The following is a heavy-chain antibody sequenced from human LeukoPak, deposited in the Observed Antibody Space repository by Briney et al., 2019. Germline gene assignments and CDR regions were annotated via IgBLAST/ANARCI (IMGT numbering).Heavy chain of an antibody. V-gene: IGHV3-48*03. CDR1: GFTFSSYE. Sequence: GGSLRLSCAASGFTFSSYEMNRVRQAPGKGLEWVSYISSSGSTIYYADSVKGRFTISRDNAKNSLYLQMNSLRAEDTAVYYCARLSGYDYAYFDYWGQGTLVTVSS. J-gene: IGHJ4*02. D-gene: IGHD5-12*01. CDR3: ARLSGYDYAYFDY. CDR2: ISSSGSTI.